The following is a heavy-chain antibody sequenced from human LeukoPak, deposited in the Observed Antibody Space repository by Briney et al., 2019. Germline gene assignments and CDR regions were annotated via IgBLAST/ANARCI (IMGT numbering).Heavy chain of an antibody. CDR1: GFIVSSNY. J-gene: IGHJ4*02. CDR3: ARYGGSYRPVDY. CDR2: IYYGGST. V-gene: IGHV3-66*01. Sequence: GGSLRLSCAASGFIVSSNYMNWVRQAPGKGLEWVSVIYYGGSTYYADSVKGRFTVSRDNAKNSLYLQMNSLRAEDTAVYYCARYGGSYRPVDYWGQGTLVTVSS. D-gene: IGHD1-26*01.